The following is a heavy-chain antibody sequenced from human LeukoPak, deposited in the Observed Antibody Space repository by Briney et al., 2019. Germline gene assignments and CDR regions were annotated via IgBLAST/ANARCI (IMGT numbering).Heavy chain of an antibody. D-gene: IGHD1-1*01. Sequence: ASVKVSCKTSGYIFTSYYLHWVRQAPGEGLEWMAVMFRNGDKTRGAQKFQGRITLTRDTSTSTDYMELISLTSADTAVYYCGREPDRTGGLDYSGHGTHVTVSS. CDR3: GREPDRTGGLDY. J-gene: IGHJ4*01. CDR1: GYIFTSYY. V-gene: IGHV1-46*01. CDR2: MFRNGDKT.